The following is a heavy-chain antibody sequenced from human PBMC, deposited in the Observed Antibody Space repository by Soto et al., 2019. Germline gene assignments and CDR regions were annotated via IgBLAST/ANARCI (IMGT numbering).Heavy chain of an antibody. CDR2: TYYRSKWYN. J-gene: IGHJ6*02. D-gene: IGHD6-13*01. V-gene: IGHV6-1*01. CDR3: ARDLIAAAGRGSVYYYGMDV. CDR1: GDSVSSNSAA. Sequence: SPTLSLTCAISGDSVSSNSAAWNWIRQSPSRGLEWLGRTYYRSKWYNDYAVSVKSRITINPDTSKNQFSLQLNSVTPEDTAVYYCARDLIAAAGRGSVYYYGMDVWGQGTTVTVSS.